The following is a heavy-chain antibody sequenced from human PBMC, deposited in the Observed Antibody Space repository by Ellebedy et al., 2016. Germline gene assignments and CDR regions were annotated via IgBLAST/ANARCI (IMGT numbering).Heavy chain of an antibody. CDR2: VDDSGSP. CDR3: ARSPHYDILSGLDS. J-gene: IGHJ4*02. V-gene: IGHV4-59*01. D-gene: IGHD3-9*01. CDR1: GGSMSSYY. Sequence: SETLSLXXSVSGGSMSSYYWNWIRQPPGKGLEWIGYVDDSGSPIYNASLGSRVTMPVDTSKNQFSLKLSSVTAADTAIYFCARSPHYDILSGLDSWGQGTLVTVSS.